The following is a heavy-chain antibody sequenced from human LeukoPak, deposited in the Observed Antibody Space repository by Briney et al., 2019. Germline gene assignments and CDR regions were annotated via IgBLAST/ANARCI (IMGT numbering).Heavy chain of an antibody. CDR3: ARDTSPGITGTY. CDR2: MYYSWST. CDR1: GPPINSYH. J-gene: IGHJ4*02. D-gene: IGHD1-20*01. V-gene: IGHV4-59*12. Sequence: SETLSLTCKVSGPPINSYHWNWIRQPPGKGLEWIGYMYYSWSTNYNPSLKSQVTISVDTFKNQFSLKLSSVSAADTAVYYCARDTSPGITGTYWGQGTLVTVSS.